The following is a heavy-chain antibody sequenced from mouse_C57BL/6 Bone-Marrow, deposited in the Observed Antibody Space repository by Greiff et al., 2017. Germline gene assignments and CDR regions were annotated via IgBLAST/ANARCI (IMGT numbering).Heavy chain of an antibody. V-gene: IGHV1-18*01. CDR1: GYTFTDYN. Sequence: VQLQQSGPELVKPGASVKIPCKASGYTFTDYNMDWVKQSHGKSLEWIGDINPNNGGTIYNQKFKGKATLTVDKSSSTAYMGLRSLTSEDTAVYYCARVGEITTVVSYYAMDYWGQGTSVTVSS. CDR2: INPNNGGT. J-gene: IGHJ4*01. CDR3: ARVGEITTVVSYYAMDY. D-gene: IGHD1-1*01.